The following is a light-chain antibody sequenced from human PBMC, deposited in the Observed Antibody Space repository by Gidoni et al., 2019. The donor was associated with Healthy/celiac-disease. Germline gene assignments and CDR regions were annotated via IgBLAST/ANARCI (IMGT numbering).Light chain of an antibody. J-gene: IGKJ2*01. CDR1: QSVSSY. V-gene: IGKV3-11*01. Sequence: EIVLTQSPATLSLSPAARSQSVSSYLAWYQQKPGQALRLLIYDASNRATGIPARFSGSGSGTDFTLTISSLEPEDFAVYYCQQRSNWPPYTFGQGTKLEIK. CDR2: DAS. CDR3: QQRSNWPPYT.